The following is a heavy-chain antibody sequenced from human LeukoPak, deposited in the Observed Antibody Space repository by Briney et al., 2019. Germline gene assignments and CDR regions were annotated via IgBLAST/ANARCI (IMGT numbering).Heavy chain of an antibody. V-gene: IGHV1-2*02. CDR1: GYTFTGYY. CDR3: ARTITGTLDY. CDR2: INPNSGDT. D-gene: IGHD1-7*01. Sequence: ASVKVSCKASGYTFTGYYIHWVRQAPGPGLEWKGWINPNSGDTDYAQKFQGRVSMTRDTSISTAYMELSRLRSDDTAVYYCARTITGTLDYWGQGTLVTVSS. J-gene: IGHJ4*02.